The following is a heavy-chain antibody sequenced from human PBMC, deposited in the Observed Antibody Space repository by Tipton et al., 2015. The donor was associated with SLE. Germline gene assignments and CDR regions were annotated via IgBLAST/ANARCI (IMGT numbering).Heavy chain of an antibody. V-gene: IGHV4-39*07. CDR1: DGSISSSSYY. D-gene: IGHD6-13*01. Sequence: TLSLTCTVSDGSISSSSYYWAWIRQPPGRGLEYIGSIYYSGTTNFNPSLKSRVTISVDTSNNQFSLELSSVTAADTAVYYCALSMTAASGPFDYWGQGILVTVS. CDR2: IYYSGTT. CDR3: ALSMTAASGPFDY. J-gene: IGHJ4*02.